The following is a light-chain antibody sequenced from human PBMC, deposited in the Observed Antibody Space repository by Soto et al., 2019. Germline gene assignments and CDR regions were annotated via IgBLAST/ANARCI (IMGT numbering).Light chain of an antibody. V-gene: IGLV2-11*01. CDR2: DVS. CDR3: CSYAGSFVV. J-gene: IGLJ2*01. CDR1: SSDVGGYNY. Sequence: QSALTQPRSVSGSPGQSVTISCTGTSSDVGGYNYVSWYQQQPGKAPKLMIYDVSKRPSGVTDRFSGSKSGNTASLTISGLQVEDEADYYCCSYAGSFVVFGGGTKLTV.